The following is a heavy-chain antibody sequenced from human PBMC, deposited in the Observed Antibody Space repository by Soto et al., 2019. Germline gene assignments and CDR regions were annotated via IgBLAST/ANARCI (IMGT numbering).Heavy chain of an antibody. CDR3: AKDLESGSYIWYYYYYGMDV. Sequence: GGSVRKSCAAAVCTVRSDAMSWVRQAPGKGLEWVSAISGSGGSTYYADSVKGRFTISRDNSKNTLYLQMNSLRAEDTAVYYCAKDLESGSYIWYYYYYGMDVWGQGTTVTVSS. V-gene: IGHV3-23*01. D-gene: IGHD1-26*01. CDR1: VCTVRSDA. CDR2: ISGSGGST. J-gene: IGHJ6*02.